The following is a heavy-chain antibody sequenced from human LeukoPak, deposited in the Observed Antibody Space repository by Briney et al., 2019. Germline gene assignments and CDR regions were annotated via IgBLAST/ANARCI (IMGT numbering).Heavy chain of an antibody. D-gene: IGHD3-10*01. CDR1: GFTFSSYW. Sequence: GGSLRLSCEASGFTFSSYWMSWVRQAPGKGLEWVANIKQEGSEKYYVDSVKGRFTISRDNAKNSLYLQMNSLRAEDTAVYYCAKTPNYGSGSYPSDYWGQGTLVTVSS. J-gene: IGHJ4*02. V-gene: IGHV3-7*02. CDR3: AKTPNYGSGSYPSDY. CDR2: IKQEGSEK.